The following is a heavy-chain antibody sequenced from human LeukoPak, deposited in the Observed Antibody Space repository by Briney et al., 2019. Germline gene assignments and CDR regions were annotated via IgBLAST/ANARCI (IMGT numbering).Heavy chain of an antibody. CDR2: IFSKNDGGAT. D-gene: IGHD1-1*01. V-gene: IGHV3-15*01. J-gene: IGHJ4*02. CDR1: GFTFTNAW. CDR3: TDWDAARFDY. Sequence: GGSLRLSCAASGFTFTNAWMNWVRQPPGKGLEWVGRIFSKNDGGATDYAAPVKGRFIISRDDSTNTLYLQMNSLQTEDTAVYYCTDWDAARFDYWGQGSLVTVSS.